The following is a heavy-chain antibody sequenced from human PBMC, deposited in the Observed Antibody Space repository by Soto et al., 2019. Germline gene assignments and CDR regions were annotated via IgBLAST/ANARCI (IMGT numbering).Heavy chain of an antibody. CDR3: AKDGMMTKVTTIVGYYGMDV. CDR1: RLSFDDYA. CDR2: ISWNSGSI. Sequence: SIRLSCASCRLSFDDYAMHCVLQDPVKVLYLVSGISWNSGSIGYADSVKVRFTISRDNAKNSLYLQMNSLRAEDTALYYCAKDGMMTKVTTIVGYYGMDVWGQGTTVTVSS. D-gene: IGHD4-4*01. V-gene: IGHV3-9*01. J-gene: IGHJ6*02.